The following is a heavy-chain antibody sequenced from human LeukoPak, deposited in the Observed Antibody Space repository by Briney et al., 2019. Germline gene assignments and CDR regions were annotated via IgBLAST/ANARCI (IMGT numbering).Heavy chain of an antibody. D-gene: IGHD6-6*01. CDR1: GGSFSGYY. CDR2: INHSGST. V-gene: IGHV4-34*01. CDR3: ARNGAARYYYMDV. J-gene: IGHJ6*03. Sequence: SETLSLTCAVYGGSFSGYYWSWIRQPPGKGLEWIGEINHSGSTTYNPSLKSRVTLSADTSTNQFSLTLSSVTAADPAVYYCARNGAARYYYMDVWGKGTTVTVSS.